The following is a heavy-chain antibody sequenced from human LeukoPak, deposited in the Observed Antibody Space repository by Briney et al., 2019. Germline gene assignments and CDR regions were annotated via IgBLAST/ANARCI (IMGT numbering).Heavy chain of an antibody. D-gene: IGHD1-1*01. V-gene: IGHV4-61*03. CDR2: LYYSGRT. CDR1: GASVSDGSYY. CDR3: ARGLSTGREDYFDF. J-gene: IGHJ4*02. Sequence: SETLSITCSVSGASVSDGSYYWSWIRQPPGKGLEWIGFLYYSGRTNYSPSLSGRVSTSIDTSKNHFSLNLTSVTAADTAVYYCARGLSTGREDYFDFWGQGTLVSVSS.